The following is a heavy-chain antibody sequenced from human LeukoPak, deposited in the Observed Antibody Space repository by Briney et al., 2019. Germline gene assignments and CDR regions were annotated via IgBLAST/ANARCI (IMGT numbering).Heavy chain of an antibody. Sequence: SETLSLTCTVSGYSISSGYYWGWIRQPPVQGLEWIGSIYHSGSTYYNPSLKSRVTISVDTSKNQFSLKLSSVTAADTAVYYCARVYYDSSGPDVYWGQGTLVTVSS. CDR2: IYHSGST. CDR3: ARVYYDSSGPDVY. D-gene: IGHD3-22*01. CDR1: GYSISSGYY. J-gene: IGHJ4*02. V-gene: IGHV4-38-2*02.